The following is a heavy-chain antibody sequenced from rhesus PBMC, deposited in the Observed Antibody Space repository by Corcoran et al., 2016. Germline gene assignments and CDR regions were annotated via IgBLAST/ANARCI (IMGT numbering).Heavy chain of an antibody. CDR3: AKGVAAPYYYGLDS. D-gene: IGHD2-33*01. J-gene: IGHJ6*01. Sequence: QLLLQESGPGLVTPSATLSVTCAVPGGSISSSYWSWIRQAPGQGLEWIGYIYCSGSSTNCNPSLKSRFTLSVDTSKNQLSLKLSSMTAADTAVYYCAKGVAAPYYYGLDSWGQGVVVTVSS. CDR2: IYCSGSST. CDR1: GGSISSSY. V-gene: IGHV4-169*01.